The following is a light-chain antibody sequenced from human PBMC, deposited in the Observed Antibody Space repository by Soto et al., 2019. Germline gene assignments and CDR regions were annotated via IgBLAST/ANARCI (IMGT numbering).Light chain of an antibody. CDR2: EGS. CDR1: SRDVGSYNL. CDR3: CSYAGSSTFNWV. V-gene: IGLV2-23*03. Sequence: QSALTQPASVSGSPGQSITISCTGTSRDVGSYNLVSWYHQHPGKAPKLMIYEGSKRPSGVSNRFSGSKSGNTASLTISGLQAEDEADYYCCSYAGSSTFNWVFGGGTKLTVL. J-gene: IGLJ3*02.